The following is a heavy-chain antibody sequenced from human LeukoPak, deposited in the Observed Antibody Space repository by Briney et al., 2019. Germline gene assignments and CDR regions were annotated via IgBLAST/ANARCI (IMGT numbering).Heavy chain of an antibody. D-gene: IGHD3-10*01. Sequence: GESLKISCKGSGYSFTSYWIGWVRQMPGKGLEWMGTIYPGDSDTRYSPSFQGQVTISADKSISTAYLQWSSLKASDTAMYYCARSGSGSYYKDYYYGMTSGAKGPRSSSPQ. J-gene: IGHJ6*04. V-gene: IGHV5-51*01. CDR2: IYPGDSDT. CDR3: ARSGSGSYYKDYYYGMTS. CDR1: GYSFTSYW.